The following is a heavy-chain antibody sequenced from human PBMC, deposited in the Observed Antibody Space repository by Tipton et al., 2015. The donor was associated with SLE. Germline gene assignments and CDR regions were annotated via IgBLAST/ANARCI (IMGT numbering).Heavy chain of an antibody. V-gene: IGHV3-11*06. CDR3: ARGGNFWGGFDWFDP. CDR1: TFTFSNYY. CDR2: ISSGSDYT. D-gene: IGHD3-3*01. Sequence: SLRLSCAASTFTFSNYYMTWIRQAPGKGLEWVSYISSGSDYTNYADSVKGRFTISRDNAKNSLYLQMRSLRAEDTAVYYCARGGNFWGGFDWFDPWGQGTLVTVSS. J-gene: IGHJ5*02.